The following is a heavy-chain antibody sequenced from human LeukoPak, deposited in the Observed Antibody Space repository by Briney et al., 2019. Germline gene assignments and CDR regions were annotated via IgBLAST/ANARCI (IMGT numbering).Heavy chain of an antibody. CDR2: IKQDGSEK. J-gene: IGHJ6*04. D-gene: IGHD6-13*01. CDR1: GFTFSSYW. CDR3: ARDPLKGIAAAGWDV. Sequence: GGSLRLSCAASGFTFSSYWMSWVRQAPGKGLEWVANIKQDGSEKYYVDSVKGRFTISRDNAKNSLYLQMNSLRAEDTAVYYCARDPLKGIAAAGWDVWGKGTTVTVSS. V-gene: IGHV3-7*01.